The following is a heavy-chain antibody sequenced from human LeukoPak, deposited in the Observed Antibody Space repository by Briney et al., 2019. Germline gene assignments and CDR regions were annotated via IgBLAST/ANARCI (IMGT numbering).Heavy chain of an antibody. V-gene: IGHV3-53*01. CDR3: ARDGTSPL. J-gene: IGHJ4*02. CDR1: GFTVSSNY. D-gene: IGHD1-14*01. Sequence: PGGSLRLSCVASGFTVSSNYMSWVRQAPGKGLEWVSVIYTGSYTHYADSVKGRFTISRDISKSTVYLEMNSLRAEDTAVYYCARDGTSPLWGQGTLVTVSS. CDR2: IYTGSYT.